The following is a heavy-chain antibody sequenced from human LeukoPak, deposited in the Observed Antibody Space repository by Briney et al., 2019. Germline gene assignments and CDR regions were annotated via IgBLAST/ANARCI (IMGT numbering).Heavy chain of an antibody. Sequence: AASVKVSCKASGYTFTSNYMHWVRQAPGQGLEWMGIINPGGGSTNYAQKFQGRVIMTRDTSTSTIYMEMSSLRSEDTAVYYCARQRGGQYEDGFDMWGQGTMVTVSS. CDR1: GYTFTSNY. D-gene: IGHD2-8*01. J-gene: IGHJ3*02. CDR3: ARQRGGQYEDGFDM. CDR2: INPGGGST. V-gene: IGHV1-46*01.